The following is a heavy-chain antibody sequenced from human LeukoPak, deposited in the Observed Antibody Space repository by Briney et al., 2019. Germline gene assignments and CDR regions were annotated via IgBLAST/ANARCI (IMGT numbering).Heavy chain of an antibody. V-gene: IGHV1-69*06. CDR3: ARGNYYGPGSSLDY. J-gene: IGHJ4*02. D-gene: IGHD3-10*01. CDR2: IIPIFGTA. CDR1: GGTFSSYA. Sequence: SVKVSCKASGGTFSSYAISWVRQAPGQGLEWMGGIIPIFGTANYAQKFQGRVTITADKSTSTAYMELSSLRSEDTAVYYCARGNYYGPGSSLDYWGQGTLVTVSS.